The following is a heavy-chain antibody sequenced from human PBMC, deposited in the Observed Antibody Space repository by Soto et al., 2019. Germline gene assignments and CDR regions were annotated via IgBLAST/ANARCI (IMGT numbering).Heavy chain of an antibody. D-gene: IGHD3-10*01. CDR2: ISWNSGSI. CDR1: GFTFDDYA. CDR3: AKAPRGDYGSGSYED. Sequence: GGSLRLSCAASGFTFDDYAMHGVRQAPGKGLEWVSGISWNSGSIGYADSVKGRFTISRDNAKNSLYLQMNSLRAEDTALYYCAKAPRGDYGSGSYEDWGQGTLVTVSS. J-gene: IGHJ4*02. V-gene: IGHV3-9*01.